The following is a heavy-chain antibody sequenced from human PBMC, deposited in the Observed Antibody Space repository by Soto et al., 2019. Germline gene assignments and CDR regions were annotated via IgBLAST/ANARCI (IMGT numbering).Heavy chain of an antibody. V-gene: IGHV4-39*01. D-gene: IGHD2-21*02. J-gene: IGHJ4*02. CDR1: GESISSSSYY. CDR2: IYYSGRT. CDR3: ARQRTTVVTQAYFDH. Sequence: SETLSLTCIVSGESISSSSYYWGWVRQPPGKGLEWIGSIYYSGRTYYNPSFKSRVTISIDTSKNQFSLKLSSVTATDTAVYYCARQRTTVVTQAYFDHWGQGALVTVSS.